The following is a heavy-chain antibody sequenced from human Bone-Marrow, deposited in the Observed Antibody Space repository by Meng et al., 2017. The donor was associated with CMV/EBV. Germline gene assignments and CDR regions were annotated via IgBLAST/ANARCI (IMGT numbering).Heavy chain of an antibody. J-gene: IGHJ4*02. Sequence: SETLSLTCTVSGGSISSSSYYWGWIRQPPGKGLEWIGSIYYSGSTYYNPSLKSRVTISVDTSKNQFSLKLSSVTAADTAVYYCARDIGSGWYANYWGQGTLVTVSS. CDR1: GGSISSSSYY. V-gene: IGHV4-39*07. D-gene: IGHD6-19*01. CDR2: IYYSGST. CDR3: ARDIGSGWYANY.